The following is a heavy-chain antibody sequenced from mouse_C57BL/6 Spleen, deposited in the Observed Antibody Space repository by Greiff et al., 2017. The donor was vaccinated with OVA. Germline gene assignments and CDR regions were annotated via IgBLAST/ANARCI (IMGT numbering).Heavy chain of an antibody. J-gene: IGHJ3*01. CDR1: GFTFSSYA. CDR2: ISDGGSYT. V-gene: IGHV5-4*03. CDR3: ARVLYYGNYAAWFAY. D-gene: IGHD2-1*01. Sequence: EVKLVESGGGLVKPGGSLKLSCAASGFTFSSYAMSWVRQTPEKRLEWVATISDGGSYTYYPDNVKGRFTISRDNAKNNLYLQMMHLKSEATAMYYVARVLYYGNYAAWFAYWGQGTLVTVSA.